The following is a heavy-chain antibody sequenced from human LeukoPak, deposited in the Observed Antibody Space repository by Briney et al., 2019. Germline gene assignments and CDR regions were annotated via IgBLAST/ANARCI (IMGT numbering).Heavy chain of an antibody. V-gene: IGHV1-8*01. Sequence: GASVTVSFTSSVYTFTSYDINWVRQATGQGLAWMGWMNPNSGNTGYAQKFQGRVTMTRNTSISTAYMELSSLRSEDTAVYYCARITFGGVIVPFDYWGQGTLVTVSS. J-gene: IGHJ4*02. CDR2: MNPNSGNT. D-gene: IGHD3-16*02. CDR1: VYTFTSYD. CDR3: ARITFGGVIVPFDY.